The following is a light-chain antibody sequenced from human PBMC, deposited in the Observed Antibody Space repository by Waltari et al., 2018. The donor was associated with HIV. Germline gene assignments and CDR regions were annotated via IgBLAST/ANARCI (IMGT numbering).Light chain of an antibody. CDR3: CAYAGFSTYL. CDR2: EVK. Sequence: QSALTQSASVSASPGQSITIPCTGSSRDIGTYNLVPWFQQHPGKAPRLLIYEVKNRPAGVSPRFSGSKSGNTASLTISGLQAADEADYHCCAYAGFSTYLFGPGTKVTVL. V-gene: IGLV2-23*02. CDR1: SRDIGTYNL. J-gene: IGLJ1*01.